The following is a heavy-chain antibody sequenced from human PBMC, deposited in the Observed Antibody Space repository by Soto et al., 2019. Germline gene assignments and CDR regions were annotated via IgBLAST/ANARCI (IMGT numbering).Heavy chain of an antibody. CDR1: GGSSSSYY. CDR2: IDYSGST. J-gene: IGHJ6*03. Sequence: PSETLSLTCTVSGGSSSSYYWSWIRQPPGKGLEWIGYIDYSGSTNYKPCLKSRVTTSVDTSKNQFSLKLRSATAAATAVYYCASTTSSRSPSNYYYYYMDACGKGTTVTVSS. CDR3: ASTTSSRSPSNYYYYYMDA. V-gene: IGHV4-59*08.